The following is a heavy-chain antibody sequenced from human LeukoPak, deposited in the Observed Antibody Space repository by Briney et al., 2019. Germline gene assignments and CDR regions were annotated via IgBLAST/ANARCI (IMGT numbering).Heavy chain of an antibody. CDR2: ISGSGGST. V-gene: IGHV3-23*01. D-gene: IGHD6-13*01. Sequence: GGSLRLSCAASGFTFSSYAMSWVRQAPGKGLEWVSAISGSGGSTYYADSVKGRFAISRDNSKNTLSLQMNSLRAEDTAVYYCAKPPGYGIAAAGYFDYWGQGTLVTVSS. J-gene: IGHJ4*02. CDR3: AKPPGYGIAAAGYFDY. CDR1: GFTFSSYA.